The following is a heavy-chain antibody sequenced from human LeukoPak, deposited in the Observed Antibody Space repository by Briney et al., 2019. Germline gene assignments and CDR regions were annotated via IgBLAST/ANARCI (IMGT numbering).Heavy chain of an antibody. CDR3: ARGVVSRIDAFDI. V-gene: IGHV4-34*01. CDR1: GGSSSGYY. D-gene: IGHD6-6*01. CDR2: INHSGST. Sequence: SETLSLTCAVYGGSSSGYYWSWIRQPPGKGLEWIGEINHSGSTNYNPSLKSRVTISVDTSKNQFSLKLSSVTAADTAVYYCARGVVSRIDAFDIWGQGTMVTVSS. J-gene: IGHJ3*02.